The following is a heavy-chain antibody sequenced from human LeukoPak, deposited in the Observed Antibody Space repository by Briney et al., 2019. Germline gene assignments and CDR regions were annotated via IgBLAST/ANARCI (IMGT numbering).Heavy chain of an antibody. D-gene: IGHD6-6*01. J-gene: IGHJ4*02. CDR3: ASSGYSSSRPDY. V-gene: IGHV3-21*01. CDR2: ISSSSSYI. CDR1: GFTFSSDS. Sequence: PGGSLRLSCAASGFTFSSDSMSWVRQAPGKGLEWVSSISSSSSYIYYADSVKGRFTISRDNAKNSLYLQMNSLRAEDTAVYYCASSGYSSSRPDYWGQGTLVTVSS.